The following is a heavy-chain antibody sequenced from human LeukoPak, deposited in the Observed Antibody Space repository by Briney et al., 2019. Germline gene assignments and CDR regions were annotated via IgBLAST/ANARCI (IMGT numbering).Heavy chain of an antibody. CDR2: IYYSGST. CDR1: GGSISSSSYY. CDR3: ARLRSSIVYYYYMDV. D-gene: IGHD2-15*01. J-gene: IGHJ6*03. V-gene: IGHV4-39*01. Sequence: SETLSLTCTVSGGSISSSSYYWGWIRQPPGKGLEWIGSIYYSGSTYYNPSLKSRATISVDTSKNQFSLKLSSVTAADTAVYYCARLRSSIVYYYYMDVWGKGTTVTVSS.